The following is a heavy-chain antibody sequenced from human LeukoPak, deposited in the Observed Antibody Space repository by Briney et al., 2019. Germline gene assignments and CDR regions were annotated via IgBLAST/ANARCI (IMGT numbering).Heavy chain of an antibody. D-gene: IGHD6-13*01. V-gene: IGHV4-39*07. Sequence: KPSETLSLTCTVSGGSISSSTYYWGWIRQPPGEGLEWIGSPDYSGNTYYNPSLKSRVTISVHRSRTQFYLKMSSVTAAATAVYYCARVLRPGIAAALGYWGQGTLVTVSS. CDR1: GGSISSSTYY. J-gene: IGHJ4*02. CDR2: PDYSGNT. CDR3: ARVLRPGIAAALGY.